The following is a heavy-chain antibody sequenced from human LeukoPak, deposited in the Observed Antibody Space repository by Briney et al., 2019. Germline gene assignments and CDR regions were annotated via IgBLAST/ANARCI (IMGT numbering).Heavy chain of an antibody. J-gene: IGHJ4*02. CDR3: ANNFDY. CDR2: IYYDGSNK. V-gene: IGHV3-33*06. CDR1: GFTFSNYG. Sequence: GRSLRLSCAASGFTFSNYGMHWVRQAPGKGLEWAALIYYDGSNKYYADSVKGRFTISRDNSKNTLYLQMNSLRAEDTAMYYCANNFDYWGQGTLVTVSS.